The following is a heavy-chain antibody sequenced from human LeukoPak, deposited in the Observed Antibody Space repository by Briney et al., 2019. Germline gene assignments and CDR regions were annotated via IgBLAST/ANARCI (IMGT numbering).Heavy chain of an antibody. Sequence: ASVKVSCKASGGTFSSYAISWVRQAPGQGLEWMGGIIPIFGTANYAQKFQGRVTITADESTSTAYMELSSLRSEDTAVYYCARGTVAGPYYFDYWGQGTLVTVSS. J-gene: IGHJ4*02. D-gene: IGHD6-19*01. CDR1: GGTFSSYA. CDR3: ARGTVAGPYYFDY. CDR2: IIPIFGTA. V-gene: IGHV1-69*13.